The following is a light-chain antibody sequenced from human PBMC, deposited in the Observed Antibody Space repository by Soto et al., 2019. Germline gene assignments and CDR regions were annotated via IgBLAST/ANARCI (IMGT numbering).Light chain of an antibody. CDR3: QAWDSSTASYV. CDR2: QDT. J-gene: IGLJ1*01. CDR1: KLGDKY. Sequence: SYELTQPPSVSVSPGQTASITCSGDKLGDKYACWYQQKPGQSPVLVIYQDTMRPSGIPERFSGSNSGNTATLTISGTQAMDEADYYCQAWDSSTASYVFGTGTKLTVL. V-gene: IGLV3-1*01.